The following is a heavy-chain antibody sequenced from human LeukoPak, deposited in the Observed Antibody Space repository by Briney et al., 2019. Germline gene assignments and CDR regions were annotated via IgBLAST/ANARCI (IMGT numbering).Heavy chain of an antibody. CDR2: IKEDGSEK. Sequence: PGGSLRLSCAASGFTFSSYWMSWVRQAPGKELEWVANIKEDGSEKYYVDSVKGRFTISRDNAKNSLHLQMNGLRAEDTAVYYCASDGYSYGSDLRGHWGQGTLVTVSS. J-gene: IGHJ4*02. D-gene: IGHD5-18*01. CDR3: ASDGYSYGSDLRGH. CDR1: GFTFSSYW. V-gene: IGHV3-7*03.